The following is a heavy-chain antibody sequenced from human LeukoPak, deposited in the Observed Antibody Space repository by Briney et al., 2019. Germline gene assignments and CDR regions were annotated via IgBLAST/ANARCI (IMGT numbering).Heavy chain of an antibody. D-gene: IGHD6-13*01. CDR2: IIPIFGTA. Sequence: GASVKVSCKASGGTFSSYAISWVRQAPGQGLEWMGGIIPIFGTANYAQKFQGRVTITADESTSTAYMELSSLRSEDTAVYYCARDRAAAGIFFGHDYYYYMDVWGKGTTVTVSS. CDR1: GGTFSSYA. J-gene: IGHJ6*03. V-gene: IGHV1-69*13. CDR3: ARDRAAAGIFFGHDYYYYMDV.